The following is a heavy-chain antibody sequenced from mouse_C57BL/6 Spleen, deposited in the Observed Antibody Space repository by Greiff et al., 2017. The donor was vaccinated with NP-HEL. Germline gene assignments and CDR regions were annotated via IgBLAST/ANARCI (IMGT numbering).Heavy chain of an antibody. J-gene: IGHJ4*01. Sequence: VQLQQPGAELVRPGSSVKLSCKASGYTFTSYWMHWVKQRPIQGLEWIGNIDPSDSETHYNQKFKDKATLTVDKYSSTAYMQLSSLTSEDSAVDYCARGGTGTDYYAMDYWGQGTSVTVSS. CDR3: ARGGTGTDYYAMDY. CDR2: IDPSDSET. D-gene: IGHD4-1*01. CDR1: GYTFTSYW. V-gene: IGHV1-52*01.